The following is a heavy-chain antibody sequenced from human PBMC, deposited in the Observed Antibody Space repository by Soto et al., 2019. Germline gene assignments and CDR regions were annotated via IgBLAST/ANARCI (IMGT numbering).Heavy chain of an antibody. Sequence: QVHLVQSGAEVKKPGASVKVSCKASGYTFTNYDINWVRQAPGQGLEWMGWISTYTGNTNYAQKLQGRVTMTTDTSTSTAYMELRILRSDDTAVYYCARGYYYGSGRPTPGGMDVLGQGTTVTVSS. CDR3: ARGYYYGSGRPTPGGMDV. J-gene: IGHJ6*02. CDR1: GYTFTNYD. D-gene: IGHD3-10*01. V-gene: IGHV1-18*01. CDR2: ISTYTGNT.